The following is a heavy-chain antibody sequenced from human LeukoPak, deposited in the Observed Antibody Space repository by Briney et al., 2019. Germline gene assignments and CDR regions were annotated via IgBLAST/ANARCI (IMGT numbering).Heavy chain of an antibody. D-gene: IGHD6-19*01. CDR3: AREPDSSGWYNPLYYFDY. CDR1: GGSISSYSYY. Sequence: SETLSLTCTVSGGSISSYSYYWGWIRQPPGKGLEWIGSIYYSGSTYYNPSLKSRLTISVDTSKNQFSLKLSSVTAADTAVYYCAREPDSSGWYNPLYYFDYWGQGTLVTVSS. CDR2: IYYSGST. V-gene: IGHV4-39*02. J-gene: IGHJ4*02.